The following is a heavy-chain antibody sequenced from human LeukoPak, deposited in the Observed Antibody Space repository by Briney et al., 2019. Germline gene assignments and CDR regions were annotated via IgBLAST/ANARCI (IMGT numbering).Heavy chain of an antibody. Sequence: GSLRLSCAASGFTFSTYAMTWVRQAPGKGLEWIGEINHSGGTNYNPSLKSRVTISVDTSKNQFSLKLSSVTAADTAVYYCARGVEYYDSSLKRYQYFQHWGQGTLVTVSS. D-gene: IGHD3-22*01. CDR3: ARGVEYYDSSLKRYQYFQH. J-gene: IGHJ1*01. CDR2: INHSGGT. V-gene: IGHV4-34*01. CDR1: GFTFSTYA.